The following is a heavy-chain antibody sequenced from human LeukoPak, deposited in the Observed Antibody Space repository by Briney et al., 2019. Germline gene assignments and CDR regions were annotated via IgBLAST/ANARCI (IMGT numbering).Heavy chain of an antibody. CDR2: IRYDGSDK. V-gene: IGHV3-30*02. J-gene: IGHJ6*03. CDR3: AKGSFYCSGNTCPQYYYYMDV. CDR1: GFTFSRHG. Sequence: GGSLRLSCAASGFTFSRHGMHWVRQAPGKGLEWVAFIRYDGSDKYYADSVKGRFTISRDNSENTLYLQMNSPRAEDTAVYYCAKGSFYCSGNTCPQYYYYMDVWGKGTTVTVSS. D-gene: IGHD2-15*01.